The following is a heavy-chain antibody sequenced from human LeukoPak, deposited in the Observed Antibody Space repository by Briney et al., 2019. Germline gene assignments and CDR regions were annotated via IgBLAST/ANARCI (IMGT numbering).Heavy chain of an antibody. CDR3: ASSRIVAGIIDY. D-gene: IGHD6-19*01. CDR1: GFTFSNYS. J-gene: IGHJ4*02. Sequence: GGSLRLSCAASGFTFSNYSMNWVPQAPGKGLEWVSSIISNSNYIYYADSVKGRFTISRDNANNSLYLQMNSLRAGDTAVYYCASSRIVAGIIDYWGQGTLVTVSS. V-gene: IGHV3-21*01. CDR2: IISNSNYI.